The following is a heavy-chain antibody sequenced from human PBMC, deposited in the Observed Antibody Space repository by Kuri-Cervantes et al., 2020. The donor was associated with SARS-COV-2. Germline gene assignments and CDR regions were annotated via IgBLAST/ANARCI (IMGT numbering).Heavy chain of an antibody. Sequence: GGSLRLSCVASGFGLRTNVVSWVRQTSGRGLEWVAIITRGGETTNYADSVKGRFSVSSDSSRNTVYLQMINLRVEDTALYYCASPRRLLAVADPSSSFDYWGQGTLVTGYS. D-gene: IGHD2-15*01. V-gene: IGHV3-23*01. J-gene: IGHJ4*02. CDR2: ITRGGETT. CDR3: ASPRRLLAVADPSSSFDY. CDR1: GFGLRTNV.